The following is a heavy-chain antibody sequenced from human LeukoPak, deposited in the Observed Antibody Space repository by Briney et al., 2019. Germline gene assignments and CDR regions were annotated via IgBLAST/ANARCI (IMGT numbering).Heavy chain of an antibody. Sequence: GGSLRLSCAASGFTFSDYCMSWIRQAPGKGLEWVSYISSSGSTIYYADSVKGRFTISRDNAKNSLYLQMNSLRAEDTAVYYCASDLDYGDSENYWGQGTLVTVSS. CDR3: ASDLDYGDSENY. V-gene: IGHV3-11*04. CDR2: ISSSGSTI. D-gene: IGHD4-17*01. CDR1: GFTFSDYC. J-gene: IGHJ4*02.